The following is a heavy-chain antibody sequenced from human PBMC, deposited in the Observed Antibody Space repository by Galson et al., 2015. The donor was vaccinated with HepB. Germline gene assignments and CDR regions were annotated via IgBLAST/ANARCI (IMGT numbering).Heavy chain of an antibody. CDR3: ARDESRAMGRPDAFDI. V-gene: IGHV3-21*01. J-gene: IGHJ3*02. CDR1: GFTFSSYT. Sequence: SLRLSCAASGFTFSSYTMNWVRQAPGKGLEWVSSISGTSTYIFYAASVKGRFTISRDNAKNSLYLQTNNLRAEDTAVYFCARDESRAMGRPDAFDIWGRGTMVTVSS. CDR2: ISGTSTYI.